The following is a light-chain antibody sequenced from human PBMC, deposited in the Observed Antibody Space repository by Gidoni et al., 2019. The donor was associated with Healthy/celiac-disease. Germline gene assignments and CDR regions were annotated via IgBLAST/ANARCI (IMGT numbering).Light chain of an antibody. CDR3: QQYNSYWRT. Sequence: DIQMTQSPSTLSAAVGDRVTITCSASKSISSWLACYQQKPGKAHKLLIDMASCLESVVPSRFSGSGARTVFTLTISRLQPDFFATYYCQQYNSYWRTFGQGTKVEIK. CDR2: MAS. V-gene: IGKV1-5*03. CDR1: KSISSW. J-gene: IGKJ1*01.